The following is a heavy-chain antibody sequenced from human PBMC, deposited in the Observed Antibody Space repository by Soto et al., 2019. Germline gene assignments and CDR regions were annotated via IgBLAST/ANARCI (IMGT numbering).Heavy chain of an antibody. Sequence: ASVKVSCKASGYTFTSYYMHWVRQAPGQGLEWMGIINPSGGSTSYAQKFQGRVTMTRDTSTSTVYMELSSLRSEDTAVYYCARGGRGGATTYYSYGMDVWGQGTTVTVSS. D-gene: IGHD1-26*01. V-gene: IGHV1-46*03. CDR2: INPSGGST. J-gene: IGHJ6*02. CDR3: ARGGRGGATTYYSYGMDV. CDR1: GYTFTSYY.